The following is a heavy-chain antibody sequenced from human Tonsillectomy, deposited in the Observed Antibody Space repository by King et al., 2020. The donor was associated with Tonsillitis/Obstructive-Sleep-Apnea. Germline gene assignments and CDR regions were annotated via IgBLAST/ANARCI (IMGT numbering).Heavy chain of an antibody. D-gene: IGHD6-13*01. CDR1: GYSFTGYW. V-gene: IGHV5-51*03. Sequence: VQLVESGAEVKKPGESLKISCKGSGYSFTGYWIDWVRQMPGKGLEWMGIIYPGDSDTRYSPSFQGQVIISGDKAISTAYLQWNSLKASDTAMYYCAGHSDSSTWSLSGDVLDVWGQGTTVTVSS. CDR2: IYPGDSDT. CDR3: AGHSDSSTWSLSGDVLDV. J-gene: IGHJ6*02.